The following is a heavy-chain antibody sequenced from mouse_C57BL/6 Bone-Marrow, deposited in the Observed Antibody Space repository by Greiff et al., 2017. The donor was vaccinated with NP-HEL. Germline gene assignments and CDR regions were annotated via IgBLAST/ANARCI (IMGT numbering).Heavy chain of an antibody. D-gene: IGHD2-3*01. J-gene: IGHJ3*01. CDR2: ITHSGET. CDR3: AGGRWLLFAY. CDR1: GFPITSGYY. V-gene: IGHV12-3*01. Sequence: QVQLQQSGPGLVKPSQSLFLTCSITGFPITSGYYWIWIRQSPGKPLEWMGYITHSGETFYNPSLQSPISITRETSKNQFFLQLNSVTTEDTAMYYCAGGRWLLFAYWGQGTLVTVSA.